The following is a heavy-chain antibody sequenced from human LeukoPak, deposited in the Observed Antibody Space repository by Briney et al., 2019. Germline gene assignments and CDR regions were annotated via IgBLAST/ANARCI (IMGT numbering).Heavy chain of an antibody. J-gene: IGHJ4*02. CDR3: AKTNSRYCSSTSCYLLDY. CDR1: GFTFSSYG. V-gene: IGHV3-30*18. D-gene: IGHD2-2*01. CDR2: ISYDGSNK. Sequence: GGSLRLSCAASGFTFSSYGMHWVRQAPGKGLEWVAVISYDGSNKYYADSVKGRFTISRDNSKNTLYLQMNSLRAEDTAVYYCAKTNSRYCSSTSCYLLDYWGQGTLVTVSS.